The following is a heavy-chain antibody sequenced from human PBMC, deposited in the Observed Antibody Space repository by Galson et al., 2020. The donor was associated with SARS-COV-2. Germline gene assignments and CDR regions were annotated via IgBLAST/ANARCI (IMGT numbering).Heavy chain of an antibody. J-gene: IGHJ5*02. CDR3: ARDRIDYYGSGSYGYWFDP. CDR1: GGSISSYY. Sequence: ASETLSLTCTVSGGSISSYYWSWIRQPAGKGLEWIGRIYTSGSTNYNPSLKSQVTMSVDTSKNQFSLKLSSVTAADTAVYYCARDRIDYYGSGSYGYWFDPWGQGTLVTVSS. CDR2: IYTSGST. V-gene: IGHV4-4*07. D-gene: IGHD3-10*01.